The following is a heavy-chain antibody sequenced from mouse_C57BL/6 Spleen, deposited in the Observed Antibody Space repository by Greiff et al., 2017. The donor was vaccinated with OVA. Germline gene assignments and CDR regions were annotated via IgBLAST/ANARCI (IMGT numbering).Heavy chain of an antibody. D-gene: IGHD4-1*01. CDR2: IYPGDGDT. J-gene: IGHJ2*01. CDR3: ARSKTGTAVDY. V-gene: IGHV1-82*01. CDR1: GYAFSSSW. Sequence: QVQLKQSGPELVKPGASVKISCKASGYAFSSSWMNWVKQRPGKGLEWIGRIYPGDGDTNYNGKFKGKATLTADKSSSTAYMQLSSLTSEDSAVYFCARSKTGTAVDYWGQGTTLTVSS.